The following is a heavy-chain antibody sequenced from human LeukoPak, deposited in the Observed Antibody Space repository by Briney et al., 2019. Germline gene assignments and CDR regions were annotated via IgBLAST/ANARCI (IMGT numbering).Heavy chain of an antibody. J-gene: IGHJ4*02. D-gene: IGHD2/OR15-2a*01. CDR2: IRYDGSNT. CDR3: AKDGTSYYYIYY. CDR1: GFTFSSYG. V-gene: IGHV3-30*02. Sequence: PGGSLRLSCAASGFTFSSYGMHWVRQAPGKWLEWLAFIRYDGSNTYYADSVKGRFTVSRDDSKNTLYLQMNSLRGDDTAVYYCAKDGTSYYYIYYWGQGTLVTVSS.